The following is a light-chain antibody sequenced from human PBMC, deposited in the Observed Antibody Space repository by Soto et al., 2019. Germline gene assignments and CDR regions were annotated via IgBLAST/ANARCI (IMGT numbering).Light chain of an antibody. CDR3: QRYGSSPSWT. Sequence: EIVLTHSPGTLSLSPCERATLSFSASQSVSNNYLAWYQQKPGQAPSLLIYGASSSATGSPDRFSGSGAGTAFTLTINRLEAEDFAVYYCQRYGSSPSWTFGQGTKVDIK. CDR1: QSVSNNY. CDR2: GAS. J-gene: IGKJ1*01. V-gene: IGKV3-20*01.